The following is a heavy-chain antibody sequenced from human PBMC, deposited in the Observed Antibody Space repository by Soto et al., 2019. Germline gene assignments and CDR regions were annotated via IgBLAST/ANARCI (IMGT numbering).Heavy chain of an antibody. CDR1: GYTFTSYG. D-gene: IGHD4-17*01. V-gene: IGHV1-18*01. Sequence: QVQLVQSGAEVKKPGASVKVSCKASGYTFTSYGISWVRQAPGQGLEWMGWISAYNGNTNYAQKLQGRVTMTTDTSPSTGYMEPRSPKSDDTVVYFCARGDYGDLDSFYIWGQGAMVTDSS. CDR3: ARGDYGDLDSFYI. J-gene: IGHJ3*02. CDR2: ISAYNGNT.